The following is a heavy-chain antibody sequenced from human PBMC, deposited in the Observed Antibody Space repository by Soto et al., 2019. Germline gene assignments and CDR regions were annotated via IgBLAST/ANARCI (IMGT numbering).Heavy chain of an antibody. V-gene: IGHV5-10-1*01. CDR1: GYSFTSYW. D-gene: IGHD3-10*01. CDR3: ARSGSNVLIPYYYYGMDV. Sequence: PGESLKISCKGSGYSFTSYWISWVRQMPGKGLEWMGRIDPSDSYTNYSPSFQGHVTISADKSISTAYLQWSSLKASDTAMYYCARSGSNVLIPYYYYGMDVWGQGTTVTVSS. J-gene: IGHJ6*02. CDR2: IDPSDSYT.